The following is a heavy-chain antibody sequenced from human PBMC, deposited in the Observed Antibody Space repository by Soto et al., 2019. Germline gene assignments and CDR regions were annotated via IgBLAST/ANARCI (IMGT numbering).Heavy chain of an antibody. CDR3: ARVIPAAPYYFDY. Sequence: QVQLVQSGAKVKKPGSSVKVSCKASGGTFSSYTISWVRQAPGQGLEWMGRIIPILGIANYAQKFQGRVTITADKSTSTAYMELSSLRSEDTAVYYCARVIPAAPYYFDYWGQGTLVTVSS. D-gene: IGHD2-2*01. CDR1: GGTFSSYT. J-gene: IGHJ4*02. V-gene: IGHV1-69*02. CDR2: IIPILGIA.